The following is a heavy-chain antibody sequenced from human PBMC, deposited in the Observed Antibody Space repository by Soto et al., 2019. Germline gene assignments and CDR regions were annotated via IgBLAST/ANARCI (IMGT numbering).Heavy chain of an antibody. Sequence: GASVKVSCAASGFTFSSYAMSWVRQAPGKGQERRRIRSKGRRACNEGRSRWSPNNSKNNSKNTLYLQMNSLRAEDTAVYYCARVGPTGAFDIWGEATIVTVS. CDR2: IRSKGRRA. J-gene: IGHJ3*02. CDR3: ARVGPTGAFDI. D-gene: IGHD2-8*02. V-gene: IGHV3-23*02. CDR1: GFTFSSYA.